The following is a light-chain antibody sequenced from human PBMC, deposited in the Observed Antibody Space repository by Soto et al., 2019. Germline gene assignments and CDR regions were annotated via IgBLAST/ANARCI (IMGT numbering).Light chain of an antibody. CDR3: QQYGSSPLT. Sequence: DIVLTQSPGTLSLSPGERATLSCRASQRVTSTYFAWYQQKPGQSPRLLIYGAFNMATGIPDRFSGSGSGTDFTLTISRLEPEDFAVYYCQQYGSSPLTFGGGTKVEF. V-gene: IGKV3-20*01. J-gene: IGKJ4*01. CDR2: GAF. CDR1: QRVTSTY.